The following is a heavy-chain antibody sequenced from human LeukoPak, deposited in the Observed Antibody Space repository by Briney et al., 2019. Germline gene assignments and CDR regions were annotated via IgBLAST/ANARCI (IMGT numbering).Heavy chain of an antibody. CDR3: ARNRPGYYYSFDY. J-gene: IGHJ4*02. D-gene: IGHD3-22*01. CDR1: GGTFSSYA. Sequence: SVKVSCKASGGTFSSYAISWVRQAPGQGLEWMGGIIPIFGTANYAQKFQGRVTITADKSTSTAYMELSSLRSEDTAVYYCARNRPGYYYSFDYWGQGTLVTVSS. V-gene: IGHV1-69*06. CDR2: IIPIFGTA.